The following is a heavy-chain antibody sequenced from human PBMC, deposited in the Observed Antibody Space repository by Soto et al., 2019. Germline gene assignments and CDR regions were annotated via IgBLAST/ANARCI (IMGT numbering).Heavy chain of an antibody. Sequence: PGGSLRLSCAAPGFTFSSYWMSSVRQAPGKGLEWVANIKQDGSEKYYVDSVKGRFTISRDNAKNSLYLQMNSLRAEDTAVYYCAREVVVAATQSGFDYWGQGTLVTVSS. CDR2: IKQDGSEK. CDR3: AREVVVAATQSGFDY. V-gene: IGHV3-7*01. J-gene: IGHJ4*02. CDR1: GFTFSSYW. D-gene: IGHD2-15*01.